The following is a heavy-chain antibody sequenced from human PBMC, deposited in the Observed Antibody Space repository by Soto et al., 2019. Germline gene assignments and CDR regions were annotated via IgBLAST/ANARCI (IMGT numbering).Heavy chain of an antibody. J-gene: IGHJ5*02. Sequence: QVQLVQPGAEVKKPGASVKVSCKASGYTFTSHDINWMRQTTGQGLEWMGWMNPNSGHTNYAQNFQGRVTMTRDTSINTAYIELTNLRSEDTAIYYCASDMSTTWGQGTLVTVSS. V-gene: IGHV1-8*01. CDR2: MNPNSGHT. CDR3: ASDMSTT. D-gene: IGHD2-2*01. CDR1: GYTFTSHD.